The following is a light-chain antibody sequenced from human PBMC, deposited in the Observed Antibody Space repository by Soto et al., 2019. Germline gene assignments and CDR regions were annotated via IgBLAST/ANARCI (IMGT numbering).Light chain of an antibody. CDR3: HQYVSSRWT. V-gene: IGKV3-20*01. J-gene: IGKJ1*01. CDR2: GAF. Sequence: EIVMTQSPGTLSLSPGERVTLSCRASQSVSSTYLAWYQHKPGQAPRLLIYGAFSRATGIPDRFSGSGSGTDFTLTISRLEPEDFAVYYCHQYVSSRWTFGQGTKVDIK. CDR1: QSVSSTY.